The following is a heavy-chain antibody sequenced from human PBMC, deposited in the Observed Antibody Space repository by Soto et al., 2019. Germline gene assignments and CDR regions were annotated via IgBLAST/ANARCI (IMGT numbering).Heavy chain of an antibody. J-gene: IGHJ4*02. D-gene: IGHD2-2*01. CDR1: GFSVTSNY. V-gene: IGHV3-53*01. CDR3: ARPTRYFGSFDS. Sequence: EVQLVESGGGLIQPGGSLRLSCVASGFSVTSNYMTWVRQAPGKGLEWVPILYTGGSTYYSDSVKGRSTISRDTPKNTVFLQLNSLRAEDTAIYYCARPTRYFGSFDSWGQGTLVSVAS. CDR2: LYTGGST.